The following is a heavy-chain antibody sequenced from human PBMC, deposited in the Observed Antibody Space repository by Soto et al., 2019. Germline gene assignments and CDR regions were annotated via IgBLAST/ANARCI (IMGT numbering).Heavy chain of an antibody. CDR2: ISPGDSHT. CDR3: ARRQRYYWGTGSFWFDL. J-gene: IGHJ5*02. D-gene: IGHD3-10*01. Sequence: GESLKISCQGSGYSFTSYWIGWVRQMPGKGLEWMGIISPGDSHTTYSPSFQGQVTISVDKSNSTAYLKWNSLRASDTAMYYCARRQRYYWGTGSFWFDLRGQGTLVTVSS. CDR1: GYSFTSYW. V-gene: IGHV5-51*01.